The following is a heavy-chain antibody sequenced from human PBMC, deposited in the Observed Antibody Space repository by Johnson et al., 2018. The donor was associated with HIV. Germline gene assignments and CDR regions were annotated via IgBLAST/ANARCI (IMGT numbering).Heavy chain of an antibody. J-gene: IGHJ3*02. CDR1: GFTFSDYA. CDR3: AKVFSVELPAFDI. Sequence: QVQLVESGGGVVQPGRSLRLSCSASGFTFSDYAMHWVRQAPGKGLQWVAVISYDGNTKYYADSVKGRYTISSDNSKNTLYLQMNSLRAEDTDVYYCAKVFSVELPAFDIWGQGTMVTVSS. V-gene: IGHV3-30*04. D-gene: IGHD1-26*01. CDR2: ISYDGNTK.